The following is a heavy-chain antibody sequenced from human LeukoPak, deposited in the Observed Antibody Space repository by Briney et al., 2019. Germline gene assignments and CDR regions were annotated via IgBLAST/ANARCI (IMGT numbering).Heavy chain of an antibody. J-gene: IGHJ4*02. Sequence: GGSPTLSCAASGFTFSSYGMHWVRQAPGKGLEWVAVIWNDGSNKYYADSMKGRFTISRDNSKNTLYLQMNSLRAEDTAVYYCARDSPGGDCLDYWGQGTLVSVSS. CDR2: IWNDGSNK. CDR1: GFTFSSYG. V-gene: IGHV3-33*01. D-gene: IGHD2-21*02. CDR3: ARDSPGGDCLDY.